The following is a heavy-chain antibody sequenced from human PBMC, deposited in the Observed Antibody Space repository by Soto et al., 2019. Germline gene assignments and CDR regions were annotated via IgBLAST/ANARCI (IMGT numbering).Heavy chain of an antibody. CDR1: GFIFTTYA. D-gene: IGHD6-19*01. CDR3: ARSSVAGTWGYYFGY. J-gene: IGHJ4*02. CDR2: ISYDGNHE. Sequence: QVHLVESGGGVVQPGRSLRLSCAASGFIFTTYAMHWVRQAPGKGLEWVAVISYDGNHEYYADSVRGRLTISRDNSKNTLYLQMDSLRADDTALYYCARSSVAGTWGYYFGYWGQGALVTVSS. V-gene: IGHV3-30-3*01.